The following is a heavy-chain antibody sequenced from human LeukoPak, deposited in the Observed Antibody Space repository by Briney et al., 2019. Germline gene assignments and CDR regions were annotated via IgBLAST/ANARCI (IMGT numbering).Heavy chain of an antibody. CDR2: IKQDGSEK. CDR3: ARGEATDYGETGYYYYYYGMDV. CDR1: GFTFSSYW. V-gene: IGHV3-7*01. J-gene: IGHJ6*02. D-gene: IGHD4-17*01. Sequence: GGSLRLSCAASGFTFSSYWMSWVRQAPAKGLEWVANIKQDGSEKYYVDSVKGRFTISRDNAKNSLYLQMNSLRAEDTAVYYCARGEATDYGETGYYYYYYGMDVWGQGTTVTVSS.